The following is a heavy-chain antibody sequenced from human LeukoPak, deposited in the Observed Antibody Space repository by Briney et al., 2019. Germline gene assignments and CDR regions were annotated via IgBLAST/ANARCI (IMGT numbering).Heavy chain of an antibody. Sequence: TGGSLRLSCAASGFTVSSNYMSWVRQAPGKGLEWVSVIYSGGSTYYADSVKGRFTISRDNSKNTLYLQMNSLRAEDTAVYYCARDRIAVAGGYDYWGQGTLVTVSS. D-gene: IGHD6-19*01. CDR2: IYSGGST. CDR1: GFTVSSNY. V-gene: IGHV3-53*01. CDR3: ARDRIAVAGGYDY. J-gene: IGHJ4*02.